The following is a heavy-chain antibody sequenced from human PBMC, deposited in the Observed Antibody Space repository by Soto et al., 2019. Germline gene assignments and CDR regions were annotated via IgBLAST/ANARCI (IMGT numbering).Heavy chain of an antibody. CDR2: ITIGGVDT. CDR3: AKELRPNDC. J-gene: IGHJ4*02. CDR1: GLTLSSCA. D-gene: IGHD3-16*01. V-gene: IGHV3-23*01. Sequence: EVQLLESGGGLVQPGGSLRLFCAASGLTLSSCAMSWVRQAPGKGLEWVSSITIGGVDTYYADSVKGRFTISTDTSKNTLYLQMDSLRAEDTAIYYCAKELRPNDCWGQGTLVTVSS.